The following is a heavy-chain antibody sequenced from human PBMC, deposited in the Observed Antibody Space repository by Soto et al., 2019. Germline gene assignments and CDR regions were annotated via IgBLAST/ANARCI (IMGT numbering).Heavy chain of an antibody. V-gene: IGHV3-7*01. CDR3: ARRAAVVGLDY. D-gene: IGHD6-13*01. Sequence: EVQLVESGGGFVQPGGSLRLSCSASEFSFSDYWMTWVRQAPGKGLEWVASIKKDGSEKSYVDSVKGRFTISRDNAKNSLYLHMSSLRDEDTAVYYCARRAAVVGLDYWGQGAPVTVSS. J-gene: IGHJ4*02. CDR1: EFSFSDYW. CDR2: IKKDGSEK.